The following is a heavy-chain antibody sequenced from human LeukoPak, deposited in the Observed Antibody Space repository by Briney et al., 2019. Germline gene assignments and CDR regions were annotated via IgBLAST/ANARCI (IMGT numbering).Heavy chain of an antibody. CDR1: GGSISSYY. CDR3: ARDGGYGSGAFDI. Sequence: SETLSLTCTVSGGSISSYYWSWIRQPPGKGLEWIGYIYYSGSTNYNPSLKSRVTISVDTSKNLFSLKLSSVTAADTAVYYCARDGGYGSGAFDIWGQGTMVTVSS. CDR2: IYYSGST. V-gene: IGHV4-59*01. J-gene: IGHJ3*02. D-gene: IGHD3-10*01.